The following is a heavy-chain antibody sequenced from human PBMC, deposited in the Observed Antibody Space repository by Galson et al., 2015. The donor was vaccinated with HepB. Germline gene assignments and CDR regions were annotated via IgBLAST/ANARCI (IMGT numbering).Heavy chain of an antibody. D-gene: IGHD5-24*01. J-gene: IGHJ4*02. CDR3: ARGGLATTRPPILDY. CDR1: GGTFSSYT. Sequence: SVKVSCKASGGTFSSYTISWVRQAPGQGLEWMGRIIPILGIANSAQKFQGRVTITADKSTSTAYMELSSLRSEDTAVYYCARGGLATTRPPILDYWGQGTLVTVSS. V-gene: IGHV1-69*02. CDR2: IIPILGIA.